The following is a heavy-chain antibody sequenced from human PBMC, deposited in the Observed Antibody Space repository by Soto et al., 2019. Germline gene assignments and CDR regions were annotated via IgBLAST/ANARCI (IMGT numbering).Heavy chain of an antibody. CDR3: ARARGLTYYDFWSGTNYFDY. CDR2: INAGNGNT. CDR1: GYTFTSYA. D-gene: IGHD3-3*01. V-gene: IGHV1-3*01. J-gene: IGHJ4*02. Sequence: ASVKVSCKASGYTFTSYAMHWVRQAPGQRLEWMGWINAGNGNTKYSQKFQGRVTITRDTSASTAYMELSSLRSEDTAVYYCARARGLTYYDFWSGTNYFDYWGQGPLVTVYS.